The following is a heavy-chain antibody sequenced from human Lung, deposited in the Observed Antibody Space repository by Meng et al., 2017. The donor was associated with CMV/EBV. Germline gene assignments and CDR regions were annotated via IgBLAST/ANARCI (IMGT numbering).Heavy chain of an antibody. D-gene: IGHD2-2*01. V-gene: IGHV1-8*01. CDR1: GYTFTTYD. J-gene: IGHJ6*02. CDR3: ARTRIEVEPDGRKIKYYNYGMDV. Sequence: SXXVSXKASGYTFTTYDINWVRQATGQGLEWMGWMNPNSGNTGYAQKFQGRVTLTRVTSITTAYMELSSLTSDDTAVYYCARTRIEVEPDGRKIKYYNYGMDVWGQGXTVTVSS. CDR2: MNPNSGNT.